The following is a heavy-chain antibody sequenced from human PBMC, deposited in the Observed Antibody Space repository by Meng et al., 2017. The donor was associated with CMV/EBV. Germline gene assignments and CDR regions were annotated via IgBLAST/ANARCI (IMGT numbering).Heavy chain of an antibody. D-gene: IGHD5-18*01. J-gene: IGHJ4*02. CDR3: ATLHTATGAY. V-gene: IGHV3-30*02. CDR2: IRYDGSNK. CDR1: GFTFSSYG. Sequence: GESLKISCAASGFTFSSYGMHWVRQAPGKGLEWVAFIRYDGSNKYYADSVKGRFTISRDNSKNTLYLQMNSLRAEDTAVYYCATLHTATGAYWGQGTLVTSPQ.